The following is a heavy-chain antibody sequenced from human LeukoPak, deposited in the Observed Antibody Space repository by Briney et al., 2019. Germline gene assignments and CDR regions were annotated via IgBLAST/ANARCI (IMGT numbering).Heavy chain of an antibody. CDR2: INPNSGGT. J-gene: IGHJ6*02. V-gene: IGHV1-2*02. CDR1: GYTFTGYY. D-gene: IGHD5-18*01. Sequence: ASVKVSCKASGYTFTGYYMHWVRQAPGQGLEWMGWINPNSGGTNYAQKFQGRVTMTRDTSISTAYMELSRLRSDDTAVYYCAGDLGDTNYGMDVWGQGTTVTVSS. CDR3: AGDLGDTNYGMDV.